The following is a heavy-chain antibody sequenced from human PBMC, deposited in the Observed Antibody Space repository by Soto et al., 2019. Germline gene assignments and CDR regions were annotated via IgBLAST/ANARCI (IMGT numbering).Heavy chain of an antibody. CDR3: TTDSGMSPYSFDY. Sequence: GGSLRLSCATSGFTFSKAWVGWVRQAPGKGLEWVGRIMSKTDGGTADYAAPVKGRFTISRDDSKSTLYLQMNSLKTEDTAFYYCTTDSGMSPYSFDYWGQGTLVTVSS. CDR1: GFTFSKAW. V-gene: IGHV3-15*01. CDR2: IMSKTDGGTA. J-gene: IGHJ4*02. D-gene: IGHD1-26*01.